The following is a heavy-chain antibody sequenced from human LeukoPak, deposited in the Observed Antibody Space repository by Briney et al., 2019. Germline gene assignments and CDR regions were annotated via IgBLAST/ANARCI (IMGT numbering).Heavy chain of an antibody. D-gene: IGHD1-26*01. CDR1: GGSISSYY. J-gene: IGHJ4*02. V-gene: IGHV4-59*01. CDR2: IYYSGST. Sequence: PSETLSLTCTVSGGSISSYYWSWIRQHPGKGLEWIGYIYYSGSTNYDPSLKSRVTISVDTSKNQSSLKLSSVTAADTAVYYCARHISSGSGTYAHFDYWGQGTLVTVSS. CDR3: ARHISSGSGTYAHFDY.